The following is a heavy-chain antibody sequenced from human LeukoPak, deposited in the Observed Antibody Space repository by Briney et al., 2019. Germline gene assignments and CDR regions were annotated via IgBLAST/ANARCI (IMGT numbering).Heavy chain of an antibody. V-gene: IGHV4-34*01. CDR1: GGSFSGYY. D-gene: IGHD6-19*01. J-gene: IGHJ4*02. CDR2: INHSGST. CDR3: ARGPGAGSIAVASHPFDY. Sequence: SETLSLTCAVYGGSFSGYYWSWVRQPPGKGREWIGEINHSGSTNYNPSLKSRVTISVDTSKNQFSLKLSSVTAADTAVYYCARGPGAGSIAVASHPFDYWGQGTLVTVSS.